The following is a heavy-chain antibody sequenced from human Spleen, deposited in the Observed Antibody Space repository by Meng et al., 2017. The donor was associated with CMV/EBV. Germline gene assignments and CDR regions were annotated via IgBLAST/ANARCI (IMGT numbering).Heavy chain of an antibody. CDR3: ARGGVVPYTSGSY. CDR2: INTNTGNP. CDR1: GYTFTSYS. D-gene: IGHD6-19*01. V-gene: IGHV7-4-1*02. Sequence: QVQLVQAGSELKKPGAAVEVSCKASGYTFTSYSMNWVRQSPGHGLEWMGWINTNTGNPTYAQGFTGRFVFSLDASVSTAYLQISSLKAEDTAMYYCARGGVVPYTSGSYWGQGTLVTVSS. J-gene: IGHJ4*02.